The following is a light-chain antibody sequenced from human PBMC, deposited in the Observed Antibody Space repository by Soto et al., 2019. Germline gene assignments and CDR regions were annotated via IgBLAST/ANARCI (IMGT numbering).Light chain of an antibody. V-gene: IGKV3-15*01. CDR1: QSVGTN. CDR3: QQYNNWPPWT. CDR2: GAS. J-gene: IGKJ1*01. Sequence: IVMTQSPATLSVSPGERATLSCRASQSVGTNLAWYQHRPGQAPRLLIHGASTMATGIPARFSGSGSGTEFTLTISSMQSEDLAVYYCQQYNNWPPWTFGQGTKVEIK.